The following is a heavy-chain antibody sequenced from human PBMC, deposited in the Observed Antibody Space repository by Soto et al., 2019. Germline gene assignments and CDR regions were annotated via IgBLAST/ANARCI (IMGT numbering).Heavy chain of an antibody. CDR1: GYTFTNYA. V-gene: IGHV1-3*01. J-gene: IGHJ4*02. Sequence: VKVSCKASGYTFTNYAVHWVRQAPGQRLEWMGWITGGDGETKLSEKFQDRVTITRDTSASTAYMEMSSLRSEDTAVYYCARVGGTTLTDYWGQGTLVTVSS. D-gene: IGHD4-17*01. CDR2: ITGGDGET. CDR3: ARVGGTTLTDY.